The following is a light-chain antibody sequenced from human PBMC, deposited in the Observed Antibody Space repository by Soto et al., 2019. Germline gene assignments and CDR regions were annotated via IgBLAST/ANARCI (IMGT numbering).Light chain of an antibody. CDR2: AAS. Sequence: EIVLTQSPGTLSLSPGERATLSCRASQSVSSNYLAWYQQKPGQAPRLLIYAASSRATGIPDRFSGIGSGTDCTLTISRLEPEDFALYYGQQYGYSPRGTFGQGTKVEVK. V-gene: IGKV3-20*01. CDR3: QQYGYSPRGT. J-gene: IGKJ1*01. CDR1: QSVSSNY.